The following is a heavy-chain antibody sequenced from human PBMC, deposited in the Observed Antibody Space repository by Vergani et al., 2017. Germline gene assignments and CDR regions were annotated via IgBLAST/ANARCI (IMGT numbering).Heavy chain of an antibody. V-gene: IGHV1-18*01. J-gene: IGHJ6*02. D-gene: IGHD4-11*01. CDR1: GYTFTSYG. CDR2: ISAYNGNT. CDR3: ASTPGQGVDYRDYYYYGMDV. Sequence: QVQLVQSGAEVKKPGASVKVSCKASGYTFTSYGISWVRQAPGQGLEWMGWISAYNGNTNYEQKLQGRVTMTTDTSTSTAYMELRSLRSDDTAVYYCASTPGQGVDYRDYYYYGMDVWGQGTTVTVSS.